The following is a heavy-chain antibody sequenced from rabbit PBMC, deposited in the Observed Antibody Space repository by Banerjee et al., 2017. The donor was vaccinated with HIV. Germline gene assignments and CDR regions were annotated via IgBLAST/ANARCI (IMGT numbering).Heavy chain of an antibody. D-gene: IGHD6-1*01. CDR1: GFSFSSGYD. Sequence: QQLVESGGGLVKPGASLTLTCTASGFSFSSGYDMCWVRQAPGKGLEWIARIYTGSSGSTHYASWAKGRFTISKTSSTTVTLQMTSLTAADTATYFCAKSPYVGYGYGPYFNLWGQGTLVTVS. CDR2: IYTGSSGST. V-gene: IGHV1S40*01. J-gene: IGHJ4*01. CDR3: AKSPYVGYGYGPYFNL.